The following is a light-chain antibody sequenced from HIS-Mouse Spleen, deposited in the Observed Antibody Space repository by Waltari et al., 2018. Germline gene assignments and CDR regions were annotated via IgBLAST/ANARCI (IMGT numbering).Light chain of an antibody. J-gene: IGKJ4*01. CDR1: KSISSW. CDR2: KAS. V-gene: IGKV1-5*03. CDR3: QQYNSYSLT. Sequence: DIQMTQSPSTLSASVGDRVTITCRASKSISSWLAWYQQKPGKDPKLLIYKASSLESGVPSRFSGSGSGTEFTLTISSLQPDDFATYYCQQYNSYSLTFGGGTKVEIK.